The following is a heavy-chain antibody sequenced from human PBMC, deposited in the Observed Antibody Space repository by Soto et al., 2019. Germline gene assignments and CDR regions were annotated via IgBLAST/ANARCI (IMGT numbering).Heavy chain of an antibody. J-gene: IGHJ6*02. D-gene: IGHD3-3*01. CDR3: ARDPMPWSGYYPPLVDYGMDV. CDR1: GFTFSSYE. CDR2: ISSSGSTI. Sequence: GGSLRLSCAASGFTFSSYEMNWVRQAPGKGLEWVSYISSSGSTIYYADSVKGRFTISRDNAKNSLYLQMNSLRAEDTAVYYCARDPMPWSGYYPPLVDYGMDVWGQGTTVTAP. V-gene: IGHV3-48*03.